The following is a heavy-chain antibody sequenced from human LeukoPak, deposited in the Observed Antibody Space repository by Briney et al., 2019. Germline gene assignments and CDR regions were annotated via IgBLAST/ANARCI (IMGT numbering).Heavy chain of an antibody. D-gene: IGHD6-13*01. CDR1: GGSISSGGYY. Sequence: QPSQTLSLTCTVSGGSISSGGYYWSWIRQPPGKGLEWIGYIYHSGSTYYNPSLKSRVTISVDRSKNQFSLKLSSVTAADTAVYYCARGEGSNWYFRGSAFDIWGQGTMVTVSS. V-gene: IGHV4-30-2*01. J-gene: IGHJ3*02. CDR3: ARGEGSNWYFRGSAFDI. CDR2: IYHSGST.